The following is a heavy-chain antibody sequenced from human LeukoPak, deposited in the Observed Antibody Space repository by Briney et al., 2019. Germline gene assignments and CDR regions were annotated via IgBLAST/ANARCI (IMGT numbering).Heavy chain of an antibody. CDR1: GFTFSSYA. Sequence: PGRSLRLSCAASGFTFSSYAMHWVRQAPGKGLEWVAVISYDGSNKYYADSVKGRFTISRDNSKNTLYLQMNSLRAEDTAVYYCAREPPAYDSSGYVGYYYMDVWGKGTTVTVSS. CDR2: ISYDGSNK. V-gene: IGHV3-30*04. D-gene: IGHD3-22*01. CDR3: AREPPAYDSSGYVGYYYMDV. J-gene: IGHJ6*03.